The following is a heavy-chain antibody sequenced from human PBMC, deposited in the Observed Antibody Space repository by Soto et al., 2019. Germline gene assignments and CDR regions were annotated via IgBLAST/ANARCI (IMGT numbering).Heavy chain of an antibody. J-gene: IGHJ6*02. D-gene: IGHD3-3*01. CDR2: ISGSGGST. CDR3: AKGVTIFGVVIIYYYYYGMDV. Sequence: EVQLLESGGGLVQPGGSLRLSCAASGFTFSRYAMSWLRQAPGKGLEWVSAISGSGGSTYYADSVKGRFTISRDNSKNTLYLQMNSLRAEDTAVYYCAKGVTIFGVVIIYYYYYGMDVWGQGTTVTVSS. V-gene: IGHV3-23*01. CDR1: GFTFSRYA.